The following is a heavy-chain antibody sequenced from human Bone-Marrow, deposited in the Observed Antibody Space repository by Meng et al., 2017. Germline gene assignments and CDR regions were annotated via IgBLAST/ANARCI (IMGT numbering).Heavy chain of an antibody. CDR2: IYQSGST. D-gene: IGHD4-17*01. V-gene: IGHV4-4*02. CDR3: ARPDYGDYLYYFDY. J-gene: IGHJ4*02. CDR1: GGSISSSNC. Sequence: QVQLQESGPGLLKPAATLTLSCAVCGGSISSSNCWSWVRQPPGKGLEWIGEIYQSGSTNYNPSLKSRVTISVDKSKNQFSLKLSSVTAADTAVYYCARPDYGDYLYYFDYWGQGALVTVSS.